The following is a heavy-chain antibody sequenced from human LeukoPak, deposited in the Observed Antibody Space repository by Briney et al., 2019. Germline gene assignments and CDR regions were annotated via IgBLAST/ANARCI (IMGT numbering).Heavy chain of an antibody. CDR3: ARDNGRPFDI. V-gene: IGHV3-7*01. J-gene: IGHJ3*02. D-gene: IGHD2-8*01. CDR2: IKEDGGEK. CDR1: GFTFNKFW. Sequence: GGSLRLSCAGSGFTFNKFWMTWVRQAPGKGLEWVANIKEDGGEKYYVDSVKGRFTISRDNAKNSLYLQMNSLRAEDTAVYYCARDNGRPFDIWGQGTMVTVSS.